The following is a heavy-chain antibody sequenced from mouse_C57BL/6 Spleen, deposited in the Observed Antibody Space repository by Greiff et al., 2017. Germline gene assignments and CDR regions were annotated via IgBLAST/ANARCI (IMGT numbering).Heavy chain of an antibody. CDR1: GYTFTSYW. D-gene: IGHD4-1*01. V-gene: IGHV1-64*01. Sequence: QVQLQQPGAELVKPGASVKLSCKASGYTFTSYWMHWVKQRPGQGLEWIGMIHPNSGSTNYNEKFKSKVTLTVDKSSSTAYMQLSSLTSEDSAVYYCARGLGRDYFDYWGQGTTLTVSS. CDR3: ARGLGRDYFDY. J-gene: IGHJ2*01. CDR2: IHPNSGST.